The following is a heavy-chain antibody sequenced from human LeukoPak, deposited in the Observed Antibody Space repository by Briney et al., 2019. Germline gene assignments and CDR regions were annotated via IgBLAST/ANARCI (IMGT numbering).Heavy chain of an antibody. D-gene: IGHD2/OR15-2a*01. J-gene: IGHJ4*02. CDR1: GFTFSSSW. CDR2: INLDGFT. V-gene: IGHV3-74*01. Sequence: GGSLRLSCVGSGFTFSSSWMHWVRQSPGKGLVWVSRINLDGFTAYADAVNGRFTISRDNAKNTLYLQMNSLRAEDTALYYCSGGCTTTACPSHDWGQGTLVTVSS. CDR3: SGGCTTTACPSHD.